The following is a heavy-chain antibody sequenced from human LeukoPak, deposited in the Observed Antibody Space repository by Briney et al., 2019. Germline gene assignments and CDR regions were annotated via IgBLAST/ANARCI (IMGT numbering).Heavy chain of an antibody. CDR2: INPSGGSA. CDR3: ARFNCGGDCYTDY. V-gene: IGHV1-46*01. D-gene: IGHD2-21*02. Sequence: GASVKVSCKASGYTFTNYYMQWVRQAPGQGLEWMGIINPSGGSATYAQKFQGRVTMTRDTSTSTVYMELSSLRSEDTAVYYCARFNCGGDCYTDYWVQGTLVTVSS. J-gene: IGHJ4*02. CDR1: GYTFTNYY.